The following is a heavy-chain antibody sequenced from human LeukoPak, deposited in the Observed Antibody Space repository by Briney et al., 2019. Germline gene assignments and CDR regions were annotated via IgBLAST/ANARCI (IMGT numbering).Heavy chain of an antibody. CDR3: AKDSSGWYEWSFDL. J-gene: IGHJ2*01. V-gene: IGHV3-9*01. CDR2: ISWNSGNI. Sequence: GGSLRLSCAASGFPFDDYAMHWVRQPPGKGLEWVSGISWNSGNIGYADSVKGRFTISRDNAKNSLYLQINSLRAEDTALYYCAKDSSGWYEWSFDLWGRGTLVTVSS. D-gene: IGHD6-19*01. CDR1: GFPFDDYA.